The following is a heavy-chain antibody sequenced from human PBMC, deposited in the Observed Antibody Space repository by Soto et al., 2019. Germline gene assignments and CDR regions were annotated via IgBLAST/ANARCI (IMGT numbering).Heavy chain of an antibody. CDR2: LNPYTGNT. Sequence: QVQLVQSGAEVKKPGASVRVSCKASGYTFTSCDIHWVRQATGQGLEWMGWLNPYTGNTGYAEKFQGRVTMTRHTSINTAYVDLSSLRSEDSAVSYCARRKERSGPHYFDSWGQGTLATVSS. V-gene: IGHV1-8*01. CDR3: ARRKERSGPHYFDS. D-gene: IGHD6-25*01. J-gene: IGHJ4*02. CDR1: GYTFTSCD.